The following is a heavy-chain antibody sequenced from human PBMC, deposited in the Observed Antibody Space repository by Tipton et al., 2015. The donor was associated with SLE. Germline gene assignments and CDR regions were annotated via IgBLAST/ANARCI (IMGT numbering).Heavy chain of an antibody. D-gene: IGHD2-21*01. Sequence: TLSLTCTVSGRSISSSIFRWGWVRQSPGKGLEWIGNINDSGTTYYNPSLKSRVTISVDTSKNQFSLKVTSVTAADTAVYYCVRGIRFFDYWGQGTVVTVAS. V-gene: IGHV4-39*07. J-gene: IGHJ4*02. CDR2: INDSGTT. CDR1: GRSISSSIFR. CDR3: VRGIRFFDY.